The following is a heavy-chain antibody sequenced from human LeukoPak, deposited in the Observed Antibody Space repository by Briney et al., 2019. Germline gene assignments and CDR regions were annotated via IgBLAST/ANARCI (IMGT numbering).Heavy chain of an antibody. CDR3: ARGQYRRDY. V-gene: IGHV4-34*01. CDR1: GGSFSGYY. D-gene: IGHD2-2*01. CDR2: INHSGST. J-gene: IGHJ4*02. Sequence: SETLSLTCAVYGGSFSGYYWSWIRQPPGKGLEWIGEINHSGSTNYNPSHKSRVTVSVDTSKNQFSLYLNSVTAADTAVYYCARGQYRRDYWGQGTLVTVSS.